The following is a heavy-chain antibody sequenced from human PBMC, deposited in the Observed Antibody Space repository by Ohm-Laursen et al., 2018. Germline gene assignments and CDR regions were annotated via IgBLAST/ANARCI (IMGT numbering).Heavy chain of an antibody. Sequence: SLRLSCTASGFTFSRYGMNWVRQAPGKGLGWVSSISSSSSYIYYADSVKGRFTISRDNDKNSLYLQMNSLRAEDTAVYYCARLSSGWSYWGQGTLVTVSS. CDR1: GFTFSRYG. V-gene: IGHV3-21*01. D-gene: IGHD6-19*01. J-gene: IGHJ4*02. CDR2: ISSSSSYI. CDR3: ARLSSGWSY.